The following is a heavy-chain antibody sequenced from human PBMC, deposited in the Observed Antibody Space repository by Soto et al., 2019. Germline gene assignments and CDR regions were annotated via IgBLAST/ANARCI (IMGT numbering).Heavy chain of an antibody. V-gene: IGHV3-48*02. Sequence: EVKLAESGGDLVQPGGSLRLSCAASGFTISTYHLNWVRQVPGKGLEWVSYISTDLRALYYADSVRGRFTISRDNAKNSLYLQMTSLRDEDTGVYYCTRDGRRGYDMDVWGQGTTVTVSS. CDR3: TRDGRRGYDMDV. CDR2: ISTDLRAL. J-gene: IGHJ6*02. CDR1: GFTISTYH. D-gene: IGHD1-26*01.